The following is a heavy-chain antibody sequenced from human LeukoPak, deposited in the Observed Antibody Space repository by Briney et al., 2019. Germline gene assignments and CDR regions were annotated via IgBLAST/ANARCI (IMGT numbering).Heavy chain of an antibody. D-gene: IGHD6-19*01. CDR2: IYNGRNT. Sequence: PSETLSLTCSASGASTSDKYWSWIRQSPGRTLAGIGHIYNGRNTKYNPSLTSRVTISVDTSKNQFSLSLTSVTAADTAMYYCAQTTGWPGFDFWGPGALVTVPS. CDR3: AQTTGWPGFDF. CDR1: GASTSDKY. V-gene: IGHV4-59*08. J-gene: IGHJ4*02.